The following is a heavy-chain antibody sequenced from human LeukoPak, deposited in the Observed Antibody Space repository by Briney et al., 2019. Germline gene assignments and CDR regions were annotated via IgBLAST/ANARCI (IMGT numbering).Heavy chain of an antibody. J-gene: IGHJ4*02. CDR2: IYYSGST. CDR3: VHSSGYYSVEY. Sequence: SETLSLTCTVSGGFISSSSYYWGWIRQPPGKGLEWIGSIYYSGSTYYNPSLKSRVTISVDTSKNQFSLKLSSVTAADTAVYYCVHSSGYYSVEYWGQGTLVTVSS. V-gene: IGHV4-39*01. CDR1: GGFISSSSYY. D-gene: IGHD3-22*01.